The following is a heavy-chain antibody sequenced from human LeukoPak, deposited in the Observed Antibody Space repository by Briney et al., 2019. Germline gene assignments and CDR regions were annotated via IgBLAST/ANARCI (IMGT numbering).Heavy chain of an antibody. J-gene: IGHJ4*02. CDR2: IIPILGIA. Sequence: AASVKVSCKASGGTFSSYAISWVRQAPGQGLEWMGRIIPILGIANYAQKFQGRVTITADKSASTAYMELSSLRSEDTAVYYCARAPSGQQLVDYWGQGTLVTVSS. CDR1: GGTFSSYA. V-gene: IGHV1-69*04. CDR3: ARAPSGQQLVDY. D-gene: IGHD6-13*01.